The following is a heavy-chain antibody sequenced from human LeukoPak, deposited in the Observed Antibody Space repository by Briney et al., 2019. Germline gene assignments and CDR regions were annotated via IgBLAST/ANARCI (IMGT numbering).Heavy chain of an antibody. J-gene: IGHJ1*01. CDR1: GFTVSSNY. V-gene: IGHV3-53*01. D-gene: IGHD3-3*01. CDR2: IYSGGST. CDR3: AKDLPKITIFGALQH. Sequence: GGSLRLSCAASGFTVSSNYMSWVRQAPGKGLEWVSVIYSGGSTYYADSVKGRFTISRDNSKNTLYLQMNSPRAEDTAVYYCAKDLPKITIFGALQHWGQGTLVTVSS.